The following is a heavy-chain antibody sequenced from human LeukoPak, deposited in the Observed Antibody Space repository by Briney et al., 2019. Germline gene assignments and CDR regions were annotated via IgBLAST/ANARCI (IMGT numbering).Heavy chain of an antibody. CDR2: ISYDGTKT. Sequence: PGGSLRLSCAASGFSFRSYAIHWVRQAPGKGLEWVAVISYDGTKTYYADSVKGRFTISRDNAKNSLYLQMNSLRAEDTAVYYCASGRYSNYFDYWGQGTLVTVSS. V-gene: IGHV3-30-3*01. D-gene: IGHD4-11*01. J-gene: IGHJ4*02. CDR1: GFSFRSYA. CDR3: ASGRYSNYFDY.